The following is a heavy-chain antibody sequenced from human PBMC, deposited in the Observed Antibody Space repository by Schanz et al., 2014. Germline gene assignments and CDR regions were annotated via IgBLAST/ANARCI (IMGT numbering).Heavy chain of an antibody. CDR3: ARDQSPYTNSSDVRYFDY. CDR1: GFTFSASA. J-gene: IGHJ4*02. V-gene: IGHV3-73*01. CDR2: IRSKPNNYAT. Sequence: EVQLVESGGGLVQPGESLRLSCAASGFTFSASAMHWVRQAPGKGLEWVGHIRSKPNNYATEYAASMKGRFTISRDDSKNTTYLQMNSLKTEDTAVYYCARDQSPYTNSSDVRYFDYWGQGSLVTVSS. D-gene: IGHD6-6*01.